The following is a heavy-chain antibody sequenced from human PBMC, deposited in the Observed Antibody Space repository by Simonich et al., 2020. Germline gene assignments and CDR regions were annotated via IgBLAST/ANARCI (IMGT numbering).Heavy chain of an antibody. CDR1: GFNFSSYG. CDR2: IWYDGINK. V-gene: IGHV3-33*01. Sequence: QVQLVESGGGVVQSGRSLRLSCAASGFNFSSYGMHWVRQAPGKGLEWVEFIWYDGINKYYADSVEGRFTISRDNSKNTRYLQMNSLRAEDTAVYYCARGLWAGWRDAFDIWGQGTMVTVSS. D-gene: IGHD6-19*01. J-gene: IGHJ3*02. CDR3: ARGLWAGWRDAFDI.